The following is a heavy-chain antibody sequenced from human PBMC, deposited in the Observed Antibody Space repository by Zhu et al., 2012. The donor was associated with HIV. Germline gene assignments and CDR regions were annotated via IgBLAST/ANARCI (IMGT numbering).Heavy chain of an antibody. V-gene: IGHV4-59*08. CDR1: GGSISSQY. Sequence: QVQLQESGPGLVQPSETLSLACTVSGGSISSQYWSWIRQPPGKGLEWIGYTYYNGNTNYNPSLKSRVTISVDTSKNQFFLNLTSVTAADTAIYYCAGGGYSGYDFYYYYGVDVWGQGTTVTVSS. CDR3: AGGGYSGYDFYYYYGVDV. J-gene: IGHJ6*02. D-gene: IGHD5-12*01. CDR2: TYYNGNT.